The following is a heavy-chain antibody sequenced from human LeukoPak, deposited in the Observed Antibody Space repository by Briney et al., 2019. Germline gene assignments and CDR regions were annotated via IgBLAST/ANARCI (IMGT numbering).Heavy chain of an antibody. CDR1: GFTFSSYW. J-gene: IGHJ4*02. CDR2: IKQDGSEK. V-gene: IGHV3-7*01. CDR3: ARDHYSSSDFDY. Sequence: TGGSLRLSCVASGFTFSSYWMSWVRQAPGKGLEWVANIKQDGSEKYYVDSVKGRFTISRDNAKNSLYLQMNSPRAEDTAVYYCARDHYSSSDFDYWGQGTLVTVSS. D-gene: IGHD6-6*01.